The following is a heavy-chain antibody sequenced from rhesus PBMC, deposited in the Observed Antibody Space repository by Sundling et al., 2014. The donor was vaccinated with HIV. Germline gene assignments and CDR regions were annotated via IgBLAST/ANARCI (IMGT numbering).Heavy chain of an antibody. CDR2: ISGSGGST. CDR3: ARDAGISAGPFDS. J-gene: IGHJ4*01. D-gene: IGHD6-13*01. CDR1: GGSFSGYF. V-gene: IGHV4-165*01. Sequence: QVQLQESGPGLVKPSETLSLTCAVSGGSFSGYFWGWIRQPPGKGLEWIGYISGSGGSTDYNPSLKSRVTISTDTSKNHFSLDLSSVTAADTAVYYCARDAGISAGPFDSWGQGVLVTVSS.